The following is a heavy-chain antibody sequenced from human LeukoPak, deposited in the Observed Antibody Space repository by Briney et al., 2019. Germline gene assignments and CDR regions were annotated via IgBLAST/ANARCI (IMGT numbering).Heavy chain of an antibody. CDR1: GFTFSSYS. CDR2: ISSSSSYI. CDR3: ARDPLAYCSSTSCYYYYMDV. V-gene: IGHV3-21*01. J-gene: IGHJ6*03. D-gene: IGHD2-2*01. Sequence: GGSLRLSCAASGFTFSSYSMNWVRQAPGKGLEWVSSISSSSSYIYYADSVKGRFTISRDNAKNSLYLQMNSLRVEDTAVYYCARDPLAYCSSTSCYYYYMDVWGKGTTVTVSS.